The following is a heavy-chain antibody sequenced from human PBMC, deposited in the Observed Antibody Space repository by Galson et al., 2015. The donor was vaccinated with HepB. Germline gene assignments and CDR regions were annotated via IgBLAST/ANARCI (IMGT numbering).Heavy chain of an antibody. Sequence: TLSLTCSVSGGSISPYYWNWIRQPPGGGLEWIGYIYHTGSFYYNPSLQSRVAISLDTSNKQFSLKLTSVSAADTAVYYCARRRGFFDPLVIWGQGTMVTVSS. CDR3: ARRRGFFDPLVI. V-gene: IGHV4-59*08. CDR2: IYHTGSF. J-gene: IGHJ3*02. D-gene: IGHD3-10*01. CDR1: GGSISPYY.